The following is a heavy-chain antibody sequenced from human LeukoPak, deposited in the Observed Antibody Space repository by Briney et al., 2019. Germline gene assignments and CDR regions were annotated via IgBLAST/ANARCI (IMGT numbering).Heavy chain of an antibody. CDR2: IYYSGST. D-gene: IGHD3-22*01. Sequence: PSETLSLTCTVSGGSISSSSYYWGWIRQPPGKGLEWIGSIYYSGSTYYNPSLKSRVTISVDTSKNQFSLKLSSVTAADTAVYYCATHYYDSSGYPVEYFQHWGQGTLVTVSS. CDR1: GGSISSSSYY. V-gene: IGHV4-39*01. CDR3: ATHYYDSSGYPVEYFQH. J-gene: IGHJ1*01.